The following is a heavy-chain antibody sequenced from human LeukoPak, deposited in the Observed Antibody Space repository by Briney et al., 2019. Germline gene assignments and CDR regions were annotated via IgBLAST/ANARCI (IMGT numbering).Heavy chain of an antibody. CDR2: ISSSGSTI. CDR3: ASDGGLKYYYGSGSYY. V-gene: IGHV3-48*03. D-gene: IGHD3-10*01. Sequence: GGSLRLSCAASGFTFSSYEMNWVRQAPGKGLEWVSYISSSGSTIYYADSVKGRFTISRDNAKNSLYLQMNSLRAEDTAVYYCASDGGLKYYYGSGSYYWGQGTLVTVSS. J-gene: IGHJ4*02. CDR1: GFTFSSYE.